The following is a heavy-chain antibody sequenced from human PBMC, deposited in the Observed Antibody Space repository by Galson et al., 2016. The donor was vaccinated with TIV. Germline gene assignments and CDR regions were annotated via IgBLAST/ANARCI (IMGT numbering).Heavy chain of an antibody. CDR2: IWYDGSNK. D-gene: IGHD3-22*01. Sequence: SLRLSCAASGFTFSSYGMHWVRQAPGKGLEWVAVIWYDGSNKYYADSVKGRFTISRDNSKNTLDLQMNSLRSEDTAVDYCARSPSRGYYWSTDYWGQGTLVTVSS. CDR1: GFTFSSYG. CDR3: ARSPSRGYYWSTDY. J-gene: IGHJ4*02. V-gene: IGHV3-33*01.